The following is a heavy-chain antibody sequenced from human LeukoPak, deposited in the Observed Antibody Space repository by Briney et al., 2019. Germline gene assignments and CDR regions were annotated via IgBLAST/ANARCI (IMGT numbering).Heavy chain of an antibody. J-gene: IGHJ4*02. Sequence: GGSLRLSCAASGFTFRNYVIHWVRQAPGKGLEWVAVTSADLNVKLYADSVKGRFTISRDNSRSTLYLQMNSLRPEDTAICYCAREGYYGSGSPPSLYFDYWGQGTLVTVSS. CDR2: TSADLNVK. V-gene: IGHV3-30-3*01. D-gene: IGHD3-10*01. CDR1: GFTFRNYV. CDR3: AREGYYGSGSPPSLYFDY.